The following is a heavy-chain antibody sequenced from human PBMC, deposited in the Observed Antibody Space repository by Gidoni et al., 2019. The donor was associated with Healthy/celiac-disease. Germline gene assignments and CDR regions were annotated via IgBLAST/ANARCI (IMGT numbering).Heavy chain of an antibody. Sequence: QVQLVQSGAEVKKPGASVQVSCKASGYTFTGYYMPLWRQAPGQGLEWMGRINPNSGGTNDAQKFQGRVTMTRDTSISTAYMELSRLRSDDTAVYYCARSGPFWSGGAPPNWFDPWGQGTLVTVSS. V-gene: IGHV1-2*06. CDR2: INPNSGGT. J-gene: IGHJ5*02. D-gene: IGHD3-3*01. CDR3: ARSGPFWSGGAPPNWFDP. CDR1: GYTFTGYY.